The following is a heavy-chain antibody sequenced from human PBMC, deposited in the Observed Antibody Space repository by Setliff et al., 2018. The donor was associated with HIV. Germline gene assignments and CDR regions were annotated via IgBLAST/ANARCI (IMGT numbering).Heavy chain of an antibody. CDR3: ATLTNFDH. CDR1: GYSFTSYW. J-gene: IGHJ4*02. V-gene: IGHV5-51*01. Sequence: PGESLKISCKGSGYSFTSYWIGWVRQVPGKGLEWMGIIYPGDSDTKYSPSFQGQVTTSVDTSVSTAYLQWSSLKASDTAMYFCATLTNFDHWGQGTLVTVSS. D-gene: IGHD7-27*01. CDR2: IYPGDSDT.